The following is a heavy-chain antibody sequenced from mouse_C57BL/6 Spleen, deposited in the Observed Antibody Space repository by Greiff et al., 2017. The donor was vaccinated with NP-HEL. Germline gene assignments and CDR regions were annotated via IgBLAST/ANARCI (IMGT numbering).Heavy chain of an antibody. Sequence: EVKVVESGGGLVKPGGSLKLSCAASGFTFSSYTMSWVRQTPEKRLEWVATISGGGGNTYYPDSVKGRFTISRDNAKNTLYLQMSSLRSEDTALYYCARQGYDYDGDYYAMDYRGQGTSVTVSS. J-gene: IGHJ4*01. CDR2: ISGGGGNT. D-gene: IGHD2-4*01. V-gene: IGHV5-9*01. CDR3: ARQGYDYDGDYYAMDY. CDR1: GFTFSSYT.